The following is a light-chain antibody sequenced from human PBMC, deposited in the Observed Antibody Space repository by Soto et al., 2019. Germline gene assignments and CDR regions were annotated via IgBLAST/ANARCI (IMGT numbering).Light chain of an antibody. CDR2: EGS. Sequence: QSALTQPASVSGSPGQSITISGTGTSSDVGSYNLVSWYQQHPGKAPKLMIYEGSKRPSGVSNRFSGSKSVNTASLTISGLQAEDEADYYCCAYAGSSTDVVFGGGTKLTV. J-gene: IGLJ2*01. CDR1: SSDVGSYNL. V-gene: IGLV2-23*01. CDR3: CAYAGSSTDVV.